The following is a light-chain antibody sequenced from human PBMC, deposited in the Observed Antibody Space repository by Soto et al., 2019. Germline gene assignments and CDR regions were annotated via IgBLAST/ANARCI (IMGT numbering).Light chain of an antibody. CDR3: QQRSNWPLT. Sequence: EIVLTQSPATLSLSPGERATLSCRASQSVRSYLAWYQQKPGQAPSLLIYDASNRATGIPARFSGSGSGTDFTLTISCLEPEDFAVYYCQQRSNWPLTFGGGTKVDIK. CDR1: QSVRSY. J-gene: IGKJ4*01. CDR2: DAS. V-gene: IGKV3-11*01.